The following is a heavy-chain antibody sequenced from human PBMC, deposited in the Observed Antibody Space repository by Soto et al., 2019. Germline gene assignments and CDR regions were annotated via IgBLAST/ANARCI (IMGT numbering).Heavy chain of an antibody. CDR3: ATTYRTSSGAFDY. CDR2: ISGDGGKT. Sequence: QVQLVQSAAEVEKPGGSVRVSCMTSGYSFTGHGISWVRQAPGQGLEWMGWISGDGGKTYHTQTLQGRVTMTTDTSTSTAYMELRSLETDDTAVYYCATTYRTSSGAFDYWGQGSLVTVSS. CDR1: GYSFTGHG. V-gene: IGHV1-18*01. J-gene: IGHJ4*02. D-gene: IGHD3-10*01.